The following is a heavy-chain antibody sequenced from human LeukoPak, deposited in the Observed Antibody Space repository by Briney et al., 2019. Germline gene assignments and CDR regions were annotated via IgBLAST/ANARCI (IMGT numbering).Heavy chain of an antibody. CDR2: ISSSSSTI. Sequence: PGGSLRLSCAASGFTFSSHSMNWVRQAPGKGLEWVSYISSSSSTIYYADSVKGRFTISRDNAKNSLYLQMNSLRAEDTAVYYCARAVPFDYWGQGTLVTVSS. J-gene: IGHJ4*02. CDR1: GFTFSSHS. V-gene: IGHV3-48*01. D-gene: IGHD3-10*02. CDR3: ARAVPFDY.